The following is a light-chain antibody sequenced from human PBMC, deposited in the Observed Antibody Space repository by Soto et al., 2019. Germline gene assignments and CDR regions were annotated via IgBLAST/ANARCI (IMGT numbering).Light chain of an antibody. CDR1: QSINSY. CDR3: QQYYNCPWT. J-gene: IGKJ1*01. CDR2: AAS. V-gene: IGKV1-39*01. Sequence: DIQLTQSPASLSASIGDRVTITCRASQSINSYLDWYQQKPGQAPKLLIYAASILQSGVPSRFSGSGSGTDFTLTISSLQPEDFAIYYCQQYYNCPWTFGQGTKVDIK.